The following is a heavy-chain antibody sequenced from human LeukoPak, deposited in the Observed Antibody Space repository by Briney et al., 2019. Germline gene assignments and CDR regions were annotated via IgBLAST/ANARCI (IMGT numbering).Heavy chain of an antibody. CDR1: GYSFTSGW. J-gene: IGHJ6*02. CDR3: ARRTGSSWYSVYYYGLDV. CDR2: VYPADSNI. D-gene: IGHD6-13*01. V-gene: IGHV5-51*01. Sequence: SGESLKISCKGSGYSFTSGWIGWVRQIPGKGLEWMGVVYPADSNIKYSPSFQGQVTISADKSISTAYLQWSSLKASDAAMYYCARRTGSSWYSVYYYGLDVWGQGTTVTVSS.